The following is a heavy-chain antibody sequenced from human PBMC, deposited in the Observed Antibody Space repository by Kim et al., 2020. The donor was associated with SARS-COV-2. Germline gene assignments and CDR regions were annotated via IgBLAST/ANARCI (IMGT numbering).Heavy chain of an antibody. V-gene: IGHV1-18*01. CDR2: YNGNT. CDR3: ARDPFDY. J-gene: IGHJ4*02. Sequence: YNGNTNHARKVQDRVTMTTDTSTGTAYMELRSLRSDDTSIYYCARDPFDYWGQGTLVTVSS.